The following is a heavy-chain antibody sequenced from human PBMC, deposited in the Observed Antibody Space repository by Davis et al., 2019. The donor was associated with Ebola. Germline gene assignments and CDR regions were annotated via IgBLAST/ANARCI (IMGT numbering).Heavy chain of an antibody. J-gene: IGHJ4*02. V-gene: IGHV3-23*01. CDR2: ISGSGGST. Sequence: PGGSLRLSCAASGFTFSSYAMSWVRQAPGKGLEWVSVISGSGGSTYYADSVKGRFTISRDNSKNTLYLQMNSLRAEDTAVYYCAKDAAAYYYDSSGYYDPVLDYWGQGTLVTVSS. CDR1: GFTFSSYA. CDR3: AKDAAAYYYDSSGYYDPVLDY. D-gene: IGHD3-22*01.